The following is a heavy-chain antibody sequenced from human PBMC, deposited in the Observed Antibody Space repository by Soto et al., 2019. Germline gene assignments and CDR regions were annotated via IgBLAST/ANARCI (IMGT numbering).Heavy chain of an antibody. Sequence: ASVKVSCKASGYSFTSLDINWVRQTAGQGLEWMGWMQPSTGRTGYAQKFQGRVTMTRDTSINTAYMELTTLTPDDTAFYYCARGVSAGVDYWGQGTLVTVSS. J-gene: IGHJ4*02. CDR2: MQPSTGRT. CDR3: ARGVSAGVDY. V-gene: IGHV1-8*01. D-gene: IGHD1-26*01. CDR1: GYSFTSLD.